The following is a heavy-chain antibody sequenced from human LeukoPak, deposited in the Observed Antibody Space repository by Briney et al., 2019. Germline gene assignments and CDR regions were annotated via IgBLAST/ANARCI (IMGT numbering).Heavy chain of an antibody. D-gene: IGHD3-22*01. J-gene: IGHJ4*02. CDR1: GYTFTDYY. CDR2: INPKSGGT. Sequence: ASVKVSCKASGYTFTDYYIHWARQAPGQGLEWMGRINPKSGGTNYAQKFQGRVTMTRDTSISTAYMELSSLRSDDTAVYYCARGQFYYDYVYWGQGTLVTVSS. V-gene: IGHV1-2*06. CDR3: ARGQFYYDYVY.